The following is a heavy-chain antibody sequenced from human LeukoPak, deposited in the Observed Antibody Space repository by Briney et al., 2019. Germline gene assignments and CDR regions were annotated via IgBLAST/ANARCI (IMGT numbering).Heavy chain of an antibody. CDR3: ARSPPGWYYDNSGQYYFDT. D-gene: IGHD3-22*01. CDR2: ISFTGNT. J-gene: IGHJ4*02. Sequence: SETLSLTCTVSGGSISGYYWSWIRQSPGKRLEWIAYISFTGNTNYYPSLKSRVTISLDTSKTHFSLTLSSLTAADTAVYYCARSPPGWYYDNSGQYYFDTWGQGALVTVSS. V-gene: IGHV4-4*08. CDR1: GGSISGYY.